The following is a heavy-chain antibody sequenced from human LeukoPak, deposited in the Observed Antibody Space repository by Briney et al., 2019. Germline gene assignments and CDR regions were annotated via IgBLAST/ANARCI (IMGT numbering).Heavy chain of an antibody. Sequence: SETLSLTCTVSGGSISTYYWSWIRQPPGKGLEWIGYIYYSGSTNYNPSLKSRVTISVDTSKNQFSLNLRSVTAADTAVYYCARGRDGYTFAYWGQGTLVTVSS. CDR3: ARGRDGYTFAY. D-gene: IGHD5-24*01. CDR1: GGSISTYY. V-gene: IGHV4-59*01. CDR2: IYYSGST. J-gene: IGHJ4*02.